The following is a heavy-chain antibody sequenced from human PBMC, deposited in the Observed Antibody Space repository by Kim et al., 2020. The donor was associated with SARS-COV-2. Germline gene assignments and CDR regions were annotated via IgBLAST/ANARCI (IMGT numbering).Heavy chain of an antibody. D-gene: IGHD2-2*01. J-gene: IGHJ4*02. CDR1: GGSFSGYY. V-gene: IGHV4-34*01. CDR3: ARWQSSVVVGRIFDY. CDR2: INHSGST. Sequence: SETLSLTCAVYGGSFSGYYWSWIRQPPGKWLEWIGEINHSGSTNYNPSLKSRVTISVDTSKNQFSLKLSSVTAADTAVYYCARWQSSVVVGRIFDYWGQG.